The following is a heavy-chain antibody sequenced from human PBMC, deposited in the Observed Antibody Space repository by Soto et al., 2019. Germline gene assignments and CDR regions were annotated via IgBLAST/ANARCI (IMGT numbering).Heavy chain of an antibody. CDR2: IKSETDGGTT. Sequence: EVQLVESGGGLVKPGGSLRLSCAASGFIFSNAWMNWVRQAPGKGLEWVGRIKSETDGGTTDYAAPVKGRFTISRDDSKNTLYLQMNSLKTEDTAVYYCPLPPSYGMDVWGQGTTVTVSS. CDR1: GFIFSNAW. J-gene: IGHJ6*02. V-gene: IGHV3-15*07. CDR3: PLPPSYGMDV.